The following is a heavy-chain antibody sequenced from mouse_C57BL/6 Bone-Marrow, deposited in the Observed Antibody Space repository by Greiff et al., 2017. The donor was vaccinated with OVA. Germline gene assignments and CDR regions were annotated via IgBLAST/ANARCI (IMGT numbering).Heavy chain of an antibody. V-gene: IGHV3-6*01. CDR3: ARGKPPWFAY. CDR1: GYSITSGYY. Sequence: EVKLQESGPGLVKPSQSLSLTCSVTGYSITSGYYWNWIRQFPGNKLEWMGYISYDGSNNYNPSLKNRISITRDTSKNQFFLKLNSVTTEDTATYYCARGKPPWFAYWGQGTLVTVSA. J-gene: IGHJ3*01. CDR2: ISYDGSN.